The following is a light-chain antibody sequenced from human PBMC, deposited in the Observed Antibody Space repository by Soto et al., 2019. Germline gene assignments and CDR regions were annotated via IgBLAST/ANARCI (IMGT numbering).Light chain of an antibody. J-gene: IGKJ2*02. Sequence: DIQMTQSPSTLPASVGDRVTITCRASQSISSWLAWYQQKPGKAPKLLIYKASSLESGVPSRFSGSGSGTECTLTISSLQPDDFATYYCQHRGTFGQGTKLEI. V-gene: IGKV1-5*03. CDR3: QHRGT. CDR2: KAS. CDR1: QSISSW.